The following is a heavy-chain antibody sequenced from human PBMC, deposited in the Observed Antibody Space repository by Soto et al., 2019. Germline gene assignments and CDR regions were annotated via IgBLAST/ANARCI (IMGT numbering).Heavy chain of an antibody. D-gene: IGHD2-2*01. V-gene: IGHV1-18*01. CDR3: ARVRGDIVVVPAATPYYYYGMDV. J-gene: IGHJ6*02. CDR1: GYTFTSYG. Sequence: GASVKVSCKASGYTFTSYGISWVRQAPGQGLEWMGWISAYNGNTNYAQKPQGRVTMTTDTSTSTAYMELRSLRSDDTAVYYCARVRGDIVVVPAATPYYYYGMDVWGQGTTVTVSS. CDR2: ISAYNGNT.